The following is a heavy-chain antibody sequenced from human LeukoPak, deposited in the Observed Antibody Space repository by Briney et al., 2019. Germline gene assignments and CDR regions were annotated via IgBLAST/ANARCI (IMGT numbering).Heavy chain of an antibody. J-gene: IGHJ4*02. CDR3: ARDRERVVATMGYY. CDR2: ISAYNGNT. Sequence: ASVKVSCKACGYTFTSYGISWVRQAPGQGLEWMGWISAYNGNTNYAQKLQGRVTMTTDTSTSTAYMELRSLRSDDTAVYYCARDRERVVATMGYYWGQGTLVTVSS. V-gene: IGHV1-18*01. D-gene: IGHD5-12*01. CDR1: GYTFTSYG.